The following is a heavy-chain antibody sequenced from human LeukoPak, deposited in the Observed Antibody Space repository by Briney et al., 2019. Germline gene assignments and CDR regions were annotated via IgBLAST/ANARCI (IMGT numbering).Heavy chain of an antibody. CDR3: ARHVIDTSGFYLDYFDY. D-gene: IGHD3-22*01. CDR2: IFYSGST. CDR1: GGSISSSSYY. Sequence: SETLSLTCTVSGGSISSSSYYWGWIRQPPGKGLEWIGSIFYSGSTYYNPSLKSRVTISVDTSKNQFSLKLSSVTAADTAVYYCARHVIDTSGFYLDYFDYWGQGTLVAVSS. V-gene: IGHV4-39*01. J-gene: IGHJ4*02.